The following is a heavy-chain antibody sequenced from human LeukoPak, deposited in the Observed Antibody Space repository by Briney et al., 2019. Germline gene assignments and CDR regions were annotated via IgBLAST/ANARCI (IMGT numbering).Heavy chain of an antibody. V-gene: IGHV3-53*01. Sequence: GGSLRLSCAASGFTVSDSYINWVRQAPGKGLEWVSLTYTGGTTYYADSVKGRFTISRDISRNTLYLQMNSLRAEDSAIYYCARHTPIVGAARSSDIWGQGTMVTVSS. D-gene: IGHD1-26*01. CDR1: GFTVSDSY. CDR2: TYTGGTT. CDR3: ARHTPIVGAARSSDI. J-gene: IGHJ3*02.